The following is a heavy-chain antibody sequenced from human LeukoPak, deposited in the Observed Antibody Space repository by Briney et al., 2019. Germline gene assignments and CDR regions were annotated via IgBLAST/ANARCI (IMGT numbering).Heavy chain of an antibody. CDR1: GVPLRSNW. V-gene: IGHV3-74*01. Sequence: GGSLRLSCAASGVPLRSNWMHLGRQAPGKGLVWVSRIKSDGSETSYADSVKGRFTISRDNAKNTLYLQMNSLRAEDTAVYYCARTDNLDYWGQGTLVTVSS. J-gene: IGHJ4*02. D-gene: IGHD5-24*01. CDR2: IKSDGSET. CDR3: ARTDNLDY.